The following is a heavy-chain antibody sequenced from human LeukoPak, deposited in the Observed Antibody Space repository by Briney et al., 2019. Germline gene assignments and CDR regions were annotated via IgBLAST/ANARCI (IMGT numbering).Heavy chain of an antibody. CDR3: AKTDYSSSWFSEFYYYYGMDV. J-gene: IGHJ6*02. CDR2: ISGSGGST. Sequence: GASMRLSCAASGFSFSSYDMSWVRQAPGKGLEWVSAISGSGGSTYYADSVKGRFTISRDNSKNTLYLQMNSLRAEDTAVYYCAKTDYSSSWFSEFYYYYGMDVWGQGTTVTVSS. CDR1: GFSFSSYD. D-gene: IGHD6-13*01. V-gene: IGHV3-23*01.